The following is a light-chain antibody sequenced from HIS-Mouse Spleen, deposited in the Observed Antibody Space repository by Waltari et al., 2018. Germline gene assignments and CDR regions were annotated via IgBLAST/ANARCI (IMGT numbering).Light chain of an antibody. Sequence: QSALTQPPSASGSPGQPVTISCTGTSRDVGGYNYVPWYQQPPGKAPKLMIYEVSKRPSGVPDRFAGSKSGNTASLTVSGLQAEDEADYYCSSYAGSNNLVFGGGTKLTVL. CDR1: SRDVGGYNY. J-gene: IGLJ2*01. CDR3: SSYAGSNNLV. CDR2: EVS. V-gene: IGLV2-8*01.